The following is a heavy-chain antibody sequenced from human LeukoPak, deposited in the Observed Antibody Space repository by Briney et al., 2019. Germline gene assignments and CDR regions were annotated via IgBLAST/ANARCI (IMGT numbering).Heavy chain of an antibody. Sequence: GGSPRLSCAASGFTFSSYSMNWVRQAPGKGLEWVSSISSSSSYIYYADSVKGRFTISRDNAKNSLYLQMNSLRAEDTAVYYCARDRIGIHAFDIWGQGTMVTVSS. CDR2: ISSSSSYI. CDR1: GFTFSSYS. CDR3: ARDRIGIHAFDI. J-gene: IGHJ3*02. D-gene: IGHD1-1*01. V-gene: IGHV3-21*01.